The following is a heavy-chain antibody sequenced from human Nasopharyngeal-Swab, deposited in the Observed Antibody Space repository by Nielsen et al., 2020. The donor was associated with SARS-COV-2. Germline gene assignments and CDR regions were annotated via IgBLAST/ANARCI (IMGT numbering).Heavy chain of an antibody. D-gene: IGHD5-12*01. Sequence: GESLKISCAASGFTFSSYWMSWVRQAPGKGLEWVANIKQDGSEKYYVDSVKGRFTISRDNAKNSLYLQMNSLRAEDTAVYYCARATIVATIFGYYYYYYMDVWDKGTTVTVSS. J-gene: IGHJ6*03. V-gene: IGHV3-7*01. CDR1: GFTFSSYW. CDR3: ARATIVATIFGYYYYYYMDV. CDR2: IKQDGSEK.